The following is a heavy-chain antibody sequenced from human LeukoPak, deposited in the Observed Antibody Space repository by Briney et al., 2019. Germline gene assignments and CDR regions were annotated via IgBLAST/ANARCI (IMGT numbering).Heavy chain of an antibody. CDR1: GGSISSYY. CDR3: AREYGLSSGSTRGGTDY. CDR2: IYYSGST. V-gene: IGHV4-39*07. J-gene: IGHJ4*02. D-gene: IGHD6-19*01. Sequence: SETLSLTCTVSGGSISSYYWGWIRQPPGKGLEWIGSIYYSGSTCYNPSLKSRVTISVDTSKNQFSLKLSSVTAADTAVYYCAREYGLSSGSTRGGTDYWGQGTLVTVSS.